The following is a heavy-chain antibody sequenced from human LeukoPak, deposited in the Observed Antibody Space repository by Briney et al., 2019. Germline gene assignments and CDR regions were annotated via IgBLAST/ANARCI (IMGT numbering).Heavy chain of an antibody. CDR1: GGSISLYY. CDR2: IYYSGST. J-gene: IGHJ6*02. Sequence: SETLSLTCTVSGGSISLYYWSWIRQPPGKGLEWIGFIYYSGSTNYNPSLKSRVIMSLDTSKNQFSLKLSSVTAADTAVYYCARDHLSDDKHYSYGMDVWGQGTTVTVSS. D-gene: IGHD1-1*01. V-gene: IGHV4-59*01. CDR3: ARDHLSDDKHYSYGMDV.